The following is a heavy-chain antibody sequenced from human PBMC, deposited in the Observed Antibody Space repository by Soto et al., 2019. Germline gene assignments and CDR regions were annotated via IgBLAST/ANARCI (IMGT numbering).Heavy chain of an antibody. V-gene: IGHV5-51*01. J-gene: IGHJ6*02. CDR3: ASGSGYKGYYYYGMDV. CDR1: GYNFTSYW. Sequence: GESLQISCKGSGYNFTSYWIGWVRQMPGKGLEWMGIIYPGDSDTRYSPSFQGQVTISADKSISTAYLQWSSLKASDTAMYYCASGSGYKGYYYYGMDVWGQGTTVTVSS. CDR2: IYPGDSDT. D-gene: IGHD3-22*01.